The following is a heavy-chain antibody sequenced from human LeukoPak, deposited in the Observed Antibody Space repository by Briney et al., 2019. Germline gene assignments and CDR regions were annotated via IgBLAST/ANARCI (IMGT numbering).Heavy chain of an antibody. CDR1: GFTFSDYY. CDR3: ARDPDYGESYYYYGMGV. V-gene: IGHV3-11*01. J-gene: IGHJ6*02. D-gene: IGHD4-17*01. Sequence: GGSLRLSCAASGFTFSDYYMSWIRQAPGKGLEWVSYISSSGSTIYYADSVKGRFTISRDNAKNSLYLQMNSLRAEDTAVYYCARDPDYGESYYYYGMGVWGQGTTVTVSS. CDR2: ISSSGSTI.